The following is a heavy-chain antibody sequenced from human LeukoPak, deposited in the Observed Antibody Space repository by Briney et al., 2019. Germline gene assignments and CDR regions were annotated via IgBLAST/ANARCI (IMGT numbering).Heavy chain of an antibody. Sequence: SETLSLTCTVSGGSIITTTYFWGWIRQPPGKGLEWIGSVYYSGSIYYKPSLKSRVTISVDTSKNQFSLKLSSVTAADTAVYYCARVSLQDYGARMWFDPWGQGTLVTVSS. CDR3: ARVSLQDYGARMWFDP. D-gene: IGHD4-17*01. CDR1: GGSIITTTYF. V-gene: IGHV4-39*07. CDR2: VYYSGSI. J-gene: IGHJ5*02.